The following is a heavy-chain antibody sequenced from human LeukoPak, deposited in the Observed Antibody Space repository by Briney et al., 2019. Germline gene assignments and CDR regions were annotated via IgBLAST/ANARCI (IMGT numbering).Heavy chain of an antibody. V-gene: IGHV1-18*01. D-gene: IGHD1-26*01. CDR3: ARRLPLIVGATGGDY. J-gene: IGHJ4*02. Sequence: GASVKVSCKASGYTFTSYDISWVRQAPGQGLEWMGWINTYNGNTNYAQKFQGRVTMTRDTSISTAYMELSRLRSDDTAVYYCARRLPLIVGATGGDYWGQGTLVTVSS. CDR1: GYTFTSYD. CDR2: INTYNGNT.